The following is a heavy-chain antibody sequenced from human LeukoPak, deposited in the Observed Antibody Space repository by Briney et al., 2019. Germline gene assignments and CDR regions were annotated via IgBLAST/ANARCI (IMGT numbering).Heavy chain of an antibody. D-gene: IGHD6-13*01. CDR3: ARARDSSSWYYFDY. Sequence: SETLSLTCAVSGGSISSSNWWSWVRQPPGKGLEWIGEIYHSGSTNYNPSLKSRVTISVDKSKNQFSLRLSSVTAADTAVYYCARARDSSSWYYFDYWGQGTLVTVSS. V-gene: IGHV4-4*02. CDR1: GGSISSSNW. CDR2: IYHSGST. J-gene: IGHJ4*02.